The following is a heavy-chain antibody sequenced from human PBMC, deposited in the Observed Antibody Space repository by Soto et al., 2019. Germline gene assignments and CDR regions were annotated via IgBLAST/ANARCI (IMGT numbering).Heavy chain of an antibody. Sequence: SETLSLTCTVSGGSISRSGYYWSWIRQHPGRGLEWIGYIYYSGSTYYNPSLKSRVTISVDTSKNQFSLNLSTVTAADTAVYYCARYKDSSGYYYTDYWGQGTLVTVSS. CDR3: ARYKDSSGYYYTDY. D-gene: IGHD3-22*01. V-gene: IGHV4-31*03. CDR1: GGSISRSGYY. CDR2: IYYSGST. J-gene: IGHJ4*02.